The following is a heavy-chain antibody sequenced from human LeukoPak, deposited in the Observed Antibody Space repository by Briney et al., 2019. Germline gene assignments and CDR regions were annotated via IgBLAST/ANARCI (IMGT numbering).Heavy chain of an antibody. J-gene: IGHJ4*02. CDR2: INHSGST. CDR1: GGSFSGYY. D-gene: IGHD3-9*01. Sequence: PSETLSLTCAVYGGSFSGYYWSWIRQPPGKGLEWIGEINHSGSTNYNPSLKSRVTISVDTSKNQFSLKLSSVTAADTAVYYCAKDTHWVLQLWGQGTLVTVSS. V-gene: IGHV4-34*01. CDR3: AKDTHWVLQL.